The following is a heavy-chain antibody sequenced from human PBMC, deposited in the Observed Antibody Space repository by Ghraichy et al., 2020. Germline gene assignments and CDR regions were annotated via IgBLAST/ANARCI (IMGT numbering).Heavy chain of an antibody. CDR3: TRLGPYYFHRGAFDV. V-gene: IGHV4-39*01. CDR1: GGSVATSSYY. D-gene: IGHD3-10*02. Sequence: SETLSLNCTVSGGSVATSSYYWGWIRQPPGKGLEWIGSMYYTGNRYYNPSLKSRITISVDAPKNQISLDLRSVTAADTAVYFCTRLGPYYFHRGAFDVWGQGTVVAVSA. J-gene: IGHJ3*01. CDR2: MYYTGNR.